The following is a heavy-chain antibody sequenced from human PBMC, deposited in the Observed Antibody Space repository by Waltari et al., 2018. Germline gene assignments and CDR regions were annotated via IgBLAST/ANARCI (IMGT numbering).Heavy chain of an antibody. V-gene: IGHV1-69*13. CDR2: IIPIFGTA. Sequence: QVQLVQSGAEVKKPGSSLKVSCKASGGTFSMHVLRWVRQAPGQWLELMGGIIPIFGTANYAQKVQGRVTITADEPTSTAYMDLSSLRSEDTAVYYCARGDDYSNSPPHYWGQGTLVTVSA. CDR1: GGTFSMHV. J-gene: IGHJ4*02. D-gene: IGHD4-4*01. CDR3: ARGDDYSNSPPHY.